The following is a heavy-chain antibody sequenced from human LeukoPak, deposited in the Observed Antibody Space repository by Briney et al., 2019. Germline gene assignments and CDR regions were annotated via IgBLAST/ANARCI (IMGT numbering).Heavy chain of an antibody. J-gene: IGHJ4*02. CDR1: GGSISSYY. D-gene: IGHD3-10*01. V-gene: IGHV4-59*08. CDR2: IYYSGST. CDR3: ARLGRXXVPRNFDY. Sequence: SETLSLTCTVSGGSISSYYWSWIRQPPGKGLEWIGYIYYSGSTNYNPSLKSRVTISVDTSKNQFSLKLSSVTAADTAVYYCARLGRXXVPRNFDYWGXGTLVTVS.